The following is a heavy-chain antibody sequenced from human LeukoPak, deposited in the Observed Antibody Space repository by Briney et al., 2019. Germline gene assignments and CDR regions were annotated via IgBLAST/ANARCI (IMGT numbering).Heavy chain of an antibody. CDR3: ARPHYDFWSGYYY. D-gene: IGHD3-3*01. Sequence: SETLPLTCTVSGGSISSYYWNWIRQPPGKGLEWIGYIYYSGTTNYNPSLKSRVTISLDTSKNQFSLKLNSVTAADTAVYYCARPHYDFWSGYYYWGQGTLVTVSS. V-gene: IGHV4-59*01. CDR1: GGSISSYY. J-gene: IGHJ4*02. CDR2: IYYSGTT.